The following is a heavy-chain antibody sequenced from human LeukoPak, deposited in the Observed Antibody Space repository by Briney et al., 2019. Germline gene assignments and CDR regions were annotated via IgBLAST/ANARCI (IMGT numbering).Heavy chain of an antibody. CDR2: IYASGST. D-gene: IGHD3-10*01. J-gene: IGHJ4*02. V-gene: IGHV4-4*07. CDR1: GASMSTYY. CDR3: ARGTSGDY. Sequence: SETLSLTCTVSGASMSTYYWSWIRQPAGKGLEWIGRIYASGSTDYNPSLRSRVTISLDKSKNQFSLNLNSVTAADTAVYYCARGTSGDYWGQGTLVTVSS.